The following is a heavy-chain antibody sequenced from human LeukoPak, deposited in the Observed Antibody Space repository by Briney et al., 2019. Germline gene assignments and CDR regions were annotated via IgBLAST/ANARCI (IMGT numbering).Heavy chain of an antibody. CDR1: GGSISSDY. Sequence: WETLSLTCTVSGGSISSDYWSWIRQPPGKGLEWIGYIYYTGSTTYNPSLKSRLTISLDTSKNQFSLKLTSVTAADTAVYYCARHIAVGEDVWGQGTTVTVFS. J-gene: IGHJ6*02. CDR3: ARHIAVGEDV. CDR2: IYYTGST. V-gene: IGHV4-59*01. D-gene: IGHD6-19*01.